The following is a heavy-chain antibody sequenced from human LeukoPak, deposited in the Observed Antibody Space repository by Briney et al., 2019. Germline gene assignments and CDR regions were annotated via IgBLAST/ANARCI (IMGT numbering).Heavy chain of an antibody. J-gene: IGHJ4*02. V-gene: IGHV4-38-2*02. CDR1: GYSITTGFY. CDR2: FFHGGDT. CDR3: ARVFDGQWVLD. D-gene: IGHD1-26*01. Sequence: NTSETLSLTCSVSGYSITTGFYWGWIRQPPEKGLEWIANFFHGGDTYYNPSLRNRVTISVDSSRNQFFLNLYSVTAADTAFYYCARVFDGQWVLDWGQGTLVTVSS.